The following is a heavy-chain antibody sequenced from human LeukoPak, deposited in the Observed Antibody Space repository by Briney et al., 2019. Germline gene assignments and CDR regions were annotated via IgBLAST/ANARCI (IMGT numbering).Heavy chain of an antibody. D-gene: IGHD6-13*01. V-gene: IGHV3-30*18. CDR1: GFTFSSYG. J-gene: IGHJ4*02. Sequence: GGSLRLSCAASGFTFSSYGMHWVRQAPGKGLGWVAVISYDGSNKYYADSVKGRFTISRDNSKNTLYLQMNSLRAEDMAVYYCAKDGDIAAAGYYFDYWGQGTLVTVSS. CDR2: ISYDGSNK. CDR3: AKDGDIAAAGYYFDY.